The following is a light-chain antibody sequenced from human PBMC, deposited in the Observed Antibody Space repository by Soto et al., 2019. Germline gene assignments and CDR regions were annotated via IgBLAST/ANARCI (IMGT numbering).Light chain of an antibody. CDR3: QQYTNWPKT. J-gene: IGKJ1*01. Sequence: EIVLTQSPGTLSLSPGERATLSCRASQRVSSSSLAWYQQRPGQAPRLVIYDIFTRATGVPTRISGSGSGTEFTLTISSLQSEDFAVYYCQQYTNWPKTFGQGTKVDIK. V-gene: IGKV3D-15*01. CDR2: DIF. CDR1: QRVSSS.